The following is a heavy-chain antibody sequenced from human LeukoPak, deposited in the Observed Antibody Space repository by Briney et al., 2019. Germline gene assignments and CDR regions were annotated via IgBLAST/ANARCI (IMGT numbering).Heavy chain of an antibody. CDR1: GGSISSGDYY. D-gene: IGHD3-16*01. J-gene: IGHJ6*02. V-gene: IGHV4-30-4*01. CDR2: IYYSGST. Sequence: PSETPSLTCTVSGGSISSGDYYWSWIRQPPGKGLEWIGYIYYSGSTYYNPSLESRVTISVDTSKNQFSLKLNSVTAADTAVYYCARENGNYYYAMDVWGQGTTVTVSS. CDR3: ARENGNYYYAMDV.